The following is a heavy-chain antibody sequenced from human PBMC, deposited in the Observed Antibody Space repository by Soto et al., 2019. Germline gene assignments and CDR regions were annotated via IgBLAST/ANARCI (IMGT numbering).Heavy chain of an antibody. J-gene: IGHJ4*02. CDR2: ISSNGGST. V-gene: IGHV3-64D*06. Sequence: GGSLRLSCSASGFTFSSYAMHRVRQAPGKGLEYVSAISSNGGSTYYADSVKGRFTISRDNSKNTLYLQMSSLRAEDTAVYYCVKDSLTGTGGFDYWGQGTLVTVSS. CDR1: GFTFSSYA. CDR3: VKDSLTGTGGFDY. D-gene: IGHD3-10*01.